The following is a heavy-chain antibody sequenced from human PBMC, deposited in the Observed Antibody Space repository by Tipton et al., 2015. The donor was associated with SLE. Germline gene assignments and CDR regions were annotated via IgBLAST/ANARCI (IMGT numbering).Heavy chain of an antibody. Sequence: SLRLSCAASGFTFSSYAMHWVRQAPGKGLEWVAVISYDGTNKYYADSAKGRFTISRDNSKNTLYLQMNSLRAEDTAVYYCARDCVYGSASHWGQGTLVTVSS. CDR3: ARDCVYGSASH. V-gene: IGHV3-30*04. D-gene: IGHD3-10*01. J-gene: IGHJ4*02. CDR2: ISYDGTNK. CDR1: GFTFSSYA.